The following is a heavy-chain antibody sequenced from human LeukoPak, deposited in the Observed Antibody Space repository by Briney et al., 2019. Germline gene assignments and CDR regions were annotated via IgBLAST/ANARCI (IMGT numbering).Heavy chain of an antibody. V-gene: IGHV1-2*02. CDR1: GYTFTGYY. D-gene: IGHD6-13*01. J-gene: IGHJ4*02. CDR3: ARVDSSSWYDY. Sequence: ASVKVSCKASGYTFTGYYMHWVRQAPGQGLEGMGWINPNSGGTNYAQKFQGRGTMTRDTSISTAYMELSRLRSDDTAVYYCARVDSSSWYDYWGQGTLVTVSS. CDR2: INPNSGGT.